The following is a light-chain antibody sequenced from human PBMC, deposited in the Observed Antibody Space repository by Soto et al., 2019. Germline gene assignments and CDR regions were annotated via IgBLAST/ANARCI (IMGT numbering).Light chain of an antibody. J-gene: IGLJ3*02. V-gene: IGLV2-8*01. CDR1: SSDIGGYNY. CDR2: EVT. CDR3: SSYAATDNLV. Sequence: QSALTQPPSASGSPGQSVTLSCTGTSSDIGGYNYVSWYQQHPAKAPKLVIYEVTKRPSGVPDRFSGSQSGNTASLTVSGLQAEDEADYYCSSYAATDNLVFGGGTKLTVL.